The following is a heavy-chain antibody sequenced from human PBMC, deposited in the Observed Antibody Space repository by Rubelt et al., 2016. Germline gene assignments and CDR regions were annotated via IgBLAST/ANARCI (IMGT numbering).Heavy chain of an antibody. CDR2: IYYSGST. CDR3: AREATYYYEVYGMDV. V-gene: IGHV4-31*03. D-gene: IGHD3-22*01. Sequence: QVQLQESGPGLVKPSQTLSLTCTVSGGSISSGGYYWSWIRQHPGKGLEWIGYIYYSGSTYYNPSLKGRVTISVDTSKNQFSLKLSSVTAADTAVYYCAREATYYYEVYGMDVWGQGTTVTVSS. J-gene: IGHJ6*02. CDR1: GGSISSGGYY.